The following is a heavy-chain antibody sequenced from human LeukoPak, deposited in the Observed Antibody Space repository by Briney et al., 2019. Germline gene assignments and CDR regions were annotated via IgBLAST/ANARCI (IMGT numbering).Heavy chain of an antibody. CDR1: GFSLSTSGVG. V-gene: IGHV2-5*02. CDR2: IYWDDDK. CDR3: ARRRGNPPKNAFDI. Sequence: SGPTLVKPTQTLTLTCTFSGFSLSTSGVGVGWIRQPPGKALEWLALIYWDDDKRYSPSLKSRLTITKDTSKNQVVLTMTNMDPVDTATYYCARRRGNPPKNAFDIWGQGTMVTVSS. D-gene: IGHD2/OR15-2a*01. J-gene: IGHJ3*02.